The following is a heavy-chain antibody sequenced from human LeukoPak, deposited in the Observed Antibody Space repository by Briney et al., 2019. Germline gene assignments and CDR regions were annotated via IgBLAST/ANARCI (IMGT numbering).Heavy chain of an antibody. J-gene: IGHJ3*02. V-gene: IGHV3-48*04. CDR3: ASLGGWDNAFDI. CDR1: GFIFSSYS. Sequence: GGSLRLSCAASGFIFSSYSMNWVRQAPGKGLEWVSYISSSSSTIYYADSVKGRFTISRDNAKNTLYLQMNSLRGEDTAVYYCASLGGWDNAFDIWGQGTMVTVSS. D-gene: IGHD6-19*01. CDR2: ISSSSSTI.